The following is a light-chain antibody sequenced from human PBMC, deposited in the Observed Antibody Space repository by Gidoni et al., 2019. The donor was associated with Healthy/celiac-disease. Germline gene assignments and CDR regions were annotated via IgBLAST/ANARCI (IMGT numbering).Light chain of an antibody. Sequence: EIVMTQSPATLSVSPGERATRPCRASRSVSSNGAWYQEKPGQAPRLHIYGADTRATDIPAGFGDSGSGTEITITISSLQSEDFAVYYCQQYNNWPYTFGQGTKVEIK. J-gene: IGKJ2*01. CDR3: QQYNNWPYT. CDR2: GAD. CDR1: RSVSSN. V-gene: IGKV3-15*01.